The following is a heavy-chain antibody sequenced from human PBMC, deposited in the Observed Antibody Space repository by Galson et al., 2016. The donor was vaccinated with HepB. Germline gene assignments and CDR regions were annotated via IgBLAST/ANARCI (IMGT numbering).Heavy chain of an antibody. D-gene: IGHD5-18*01. CDR2: IRSKANSYAT. V-gene: IGHV3-73*01. J-gene: IGHJ5*02. Sequence: LEWVDRIRSKANSYATAYAASVKGRFTISRDDSKNTAYLQMNSLKTEDTAVYYCTRHISRTDTAMVYGFDPWGQGTLVTVSS. CDR3: TRHISRTDTAMVYGFDP.